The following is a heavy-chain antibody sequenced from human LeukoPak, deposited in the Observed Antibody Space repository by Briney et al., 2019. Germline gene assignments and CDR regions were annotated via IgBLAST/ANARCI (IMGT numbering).Heavy chain of an antibody. J-gene: IGHJ6*02. CDR2: INHSGST. CDR1: GGSFSGYY. V-gene: IGHV4-34*01. D-gene: IGHD4-17*01. CDR3: ARDGLRWGYYYYGMDV. Sequence: PSETLSLTCAVYGGSFSGYYWSWIRQPPGKGLEWIGEINHSGSTNYNPSLKSRVTISVDTSKNQFSLKLSSVTAADTAVYYCARDGLRWGYYYYGMDVWGQGTTVTVSS.